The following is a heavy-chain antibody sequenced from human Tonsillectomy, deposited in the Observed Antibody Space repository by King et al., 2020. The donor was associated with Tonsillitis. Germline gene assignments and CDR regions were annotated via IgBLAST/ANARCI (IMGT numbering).Heavy chain of an antibody. J-gene: IGHJ4*02. CDR2: ISYDGSNK. CDR1: GFTFSSYA. V-gene: IGHV3-30-3*01. Sequence: VQLVESGGGVVQPGRSLRLSCAASGFTFSSYAMHWVRQAPGKGLEWVAVISYDGSNKYYADSVKGRFTISRDNSKNTLYLQMNSLRAEDTAVYYCARDPVAGPHPEYYFDYWGQGTPVTVSS. CDR3: ARDPVAGPHPEYYFDY. D-gene: IGHD6-19*01.